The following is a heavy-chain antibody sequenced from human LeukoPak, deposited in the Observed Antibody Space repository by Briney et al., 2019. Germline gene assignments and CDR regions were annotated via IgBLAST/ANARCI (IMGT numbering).Heavy chain of an antibody. CDR3: ATVKNGGNNLFDY. J-gene: IGHJ4*02. CDR1: GYTFTDYY. CDR2: VDPEDGET. Sequence: ASVKVSCKVSGYTFTDYYMHWVQQAPGKGLEWMGLVDPEDGETIYAEKFQGRVTITADTSTDTAYMELSGLRSEDTAVYYCATVKNGGNNLFDYWGQGTLVTVSS. D-gene: IGHD1/OR15-1a*01. V-gene: IGHV1-69-2*01.